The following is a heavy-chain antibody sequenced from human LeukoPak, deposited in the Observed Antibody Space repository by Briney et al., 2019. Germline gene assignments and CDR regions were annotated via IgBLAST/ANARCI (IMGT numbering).Heavy chain of an antibody. CDR3: ARNRQDFWSGYYYGMDV. V-gene: IGHV3-13*01. Sequence: PGGSLRLSCAASGLTFSSYDMHWVRQVTGKGLEWVSGIGTAGDTYYPDSVKGRFTISRENAKNSSYLQMNSLRAEDTAVYYCARNRQDFWSGYYYGMDVWGQGTTVIVSS. D-gene: IGHD3-3*01. CDR2: IGTAGDT. J-gene: IGHJ6*02. CDR1: GLTFSSYD.